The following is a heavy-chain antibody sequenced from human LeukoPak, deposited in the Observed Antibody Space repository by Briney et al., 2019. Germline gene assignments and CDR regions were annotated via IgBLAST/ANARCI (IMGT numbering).Heavy chain of an antibody. D-gene: IGHD2-8*01. CDR2: ISGSGGST. Sequence: GGSLRLSCAASGFTFSSYAMSWVRQAPGKGLEWVSAISGSGGSTYYADSVKGRFTISRDNSKNTLYLQMNSLRAEDTAVYYCAKESDPDIVLIVYAIVDAFDIWGQGTMVTVSS. CDR3: AKESDPDIVLIVYAIVDAFDI. J-gene: IGHJ3*02. V-gene: IGHV3-23*01. CDR1: GFTFSSYA.